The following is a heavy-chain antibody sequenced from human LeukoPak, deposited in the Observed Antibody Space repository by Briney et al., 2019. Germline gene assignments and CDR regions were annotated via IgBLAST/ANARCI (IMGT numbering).Heavy chain of an antibody. CDR3: ARDQFGKGNWFDP. Sequence: GGSLRLSCGASGFTLSSYSMTWVRQAPGKGLGWVSSISGSDYTLYADSVKSRFTVSRDNAKNFLYFQMRTLRVEDTAVYYCARDQFGKGNWFDPWGQGTLVTVSS. CDR2: ISGSDYT. J-gene: IGHJ5*02. CDR1: GFTLSSYS. V-gene: IGHV3-21*01. D-gene: IGHD3-10*01.